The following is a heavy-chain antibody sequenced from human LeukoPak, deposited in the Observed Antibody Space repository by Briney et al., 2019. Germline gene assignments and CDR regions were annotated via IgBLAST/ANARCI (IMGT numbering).Heavy chain of an antibody. Sequence: PSETLSLTCTVSGGSISSYYWSWIRQPPGKGLEWIGYIYYSGSTNYNPSLKSRVTISVDTSKNQFSLKLSSVTAADTAVYYCARGDLGEFFDYWGQGTLVTVSS. V-gene: IGHV4-59*12. J-gene: IGHJ4*02. D-gene: IGHD3-10*01. CDR3: ARGDLGEFFDY. CDR1: GGSISSYY. CDR2: IYYSGST.